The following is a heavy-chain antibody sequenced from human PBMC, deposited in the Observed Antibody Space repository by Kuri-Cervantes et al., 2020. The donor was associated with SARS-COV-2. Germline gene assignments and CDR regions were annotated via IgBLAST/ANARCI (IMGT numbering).Heavy chain of an antibody. J-gene: IGHJ4*02. CDR2: INPNSGGT. CDR1: GYTFTGYY. CDR3: ARADPPLAYCGGDCRLFDY. D-gene: IGHD2-21*02. Sequence: ASVKVSCKASGYTFTGYYMHWVRQAPGQGLEWMRWINPNSGGTNYAQKFQGRVTMTRDTSISTAYMELSRLRSDDTAVYYCARADPPLAYCGGDCRLFDYWGQGTLVTVSS. V-gene: IGHV1-2*02.